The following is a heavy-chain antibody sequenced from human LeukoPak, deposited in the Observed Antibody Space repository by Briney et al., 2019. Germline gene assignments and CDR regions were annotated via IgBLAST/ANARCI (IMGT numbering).Heavy chain of an antibody. V-gene: IGHV4-31*03. CDR2: IYYSGST. J-gene: IGHJ5*02. D-gene: IGHD3-22*01. CDR3: GRPNPDSSGYYGSFDP. Sequence: SETLSLTCTVSGGSISNGDHYWSWIRQHPGKGLEWIGHIYYSGSTYYNPSLKSRGIISVETSKNQFSLKLNSVTAADTAVYYCGRPNPDSSGYYGSFDPWGQGILVTVSS. CDR1: GGSISNGDHY.